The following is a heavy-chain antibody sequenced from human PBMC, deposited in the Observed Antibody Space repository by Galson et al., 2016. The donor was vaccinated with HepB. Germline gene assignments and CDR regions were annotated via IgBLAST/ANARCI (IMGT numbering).Heavy chain of an antibody. D-gene: IGHD4-23*01. CDR2: INPSGGGT. Sequence: SVKVSCKASGYTFTSYYIHWVRQAPGQGLEWMAIINPSGGGTNYAKKFKGRVAMTRDTSTSTVYMELSSLRPEDTAVYYCARVPRRSSAVGYFDLWGRGTLVTVSS. J-gene: IGHJ2*01. CDR3: ARVPRRSSAVGYFDL. CDR1: GYTFTSYY. V-gene: IGHV1-46*01.